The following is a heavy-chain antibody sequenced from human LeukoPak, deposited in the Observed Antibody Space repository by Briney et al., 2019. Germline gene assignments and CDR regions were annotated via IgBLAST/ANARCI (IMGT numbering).Heavy chain of an antibody. D-gene: IGHD3-22*01. J-gene: IGHJ4*02. Sequence: PGGSLRLSWAAPGFTFSSFPVSGARQAPGKGLEGVSAISGSGGSTYYADSVKGRFTISRDNSKNTLYLQMNSLRAEDTAVYYCAKPMQPDYYDSSGSHGIDYWGQGTLVTVSS. V-gene: IGHV3-23*01. CDR1: GFTFSSFP. CDR3: AKPMQPDYYDSSGSHGIDY. CDR2: ISGSGGST.